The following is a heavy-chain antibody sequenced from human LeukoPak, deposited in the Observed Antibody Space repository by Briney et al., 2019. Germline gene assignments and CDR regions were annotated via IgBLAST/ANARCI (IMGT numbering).Heavy chain of an antibody. CDR2: TVSEIDGGTT. Sequence: EGSLRLSFAASGFTFNYAWMSWVRQVPGKGLEWVGQTVSEIDGGTTDYAAPVKGRFTISRDDSKSTLYLQMNSLKIEDTAVYYCTTDEDWNYARRDVWGQGATVIVSS. J-gene: IGHJ6*02. CDR1: GFTFNYAW. CDR3: TTDEDWNYARRDV. V-gene: IGHV3-15*04. D-gene: IGHD1-7*01.